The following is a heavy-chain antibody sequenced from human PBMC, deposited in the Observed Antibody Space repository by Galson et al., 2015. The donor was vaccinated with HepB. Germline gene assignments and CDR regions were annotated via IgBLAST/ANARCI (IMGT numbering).Heavy chain of an antibody. Sequence: SLRLFCAASGFTVSSNYMSWVRQAPGKGLEWVSVIYSGGSTYYADSVKGRFTISRDNSKNTLYLQMNSLRAEDTAVYYCARDGGNSDFDYWGQGTLVTVSS. J-gene: IGHJ4*02. CDR1: GFTVSSNY. CDR3: ARDGGNSDFDY. V-gene: IGHV3-66*02. D-gene: IGHD4-23*01. CDR2: IYSGGST.